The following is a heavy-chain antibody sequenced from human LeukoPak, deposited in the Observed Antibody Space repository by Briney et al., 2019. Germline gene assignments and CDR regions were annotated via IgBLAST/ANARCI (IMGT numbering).Heavy chain of an antibody. CDR2: IYYSGST. CDR3: ARSIYNQLLSFYFDY. CDR1: GGSISSGGYY. Sequence: SETLSLTCTVFGGSISSGGYYWSWIRQHPGKGLEWNGYIYYSGSTYYNPSLKSRVTISVDTSKSQFSLKLSSVTAADTAVYYCARSIYNQLLSFYFDYWGQGTLVTVSS. J-gene: IGHJ4*02. D-gene: IGHD2-2*01. V-gene: IGHV4-31*03.